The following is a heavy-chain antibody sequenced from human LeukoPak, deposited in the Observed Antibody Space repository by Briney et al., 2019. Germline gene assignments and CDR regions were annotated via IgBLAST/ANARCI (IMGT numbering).Heavy chain of an antibody. V-gene: IGHV3-7*01. CDR2: IKQDGSEI. Sequence: GGSLRLSCAASGFTFSRYWMTWVHQAPGKGLEWVANIKQDGSEIYYVDSVKSRFTISRDNAKNSLYLQMNSLRVEDTAIYYCARAYDYDSSGYYYMKYWGQGTLVTVSS. D-gene: IGHD3-22*01. J-gene: IGHJ4*02. CDR3: ARAYDYDSSGYYYMKY. CDR1: GFTFSRYW.